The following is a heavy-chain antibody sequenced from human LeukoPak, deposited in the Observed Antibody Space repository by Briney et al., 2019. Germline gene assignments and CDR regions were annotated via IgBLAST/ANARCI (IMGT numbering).Heavy chain of an antibody. Sequence: GGTLCLSCAASGFTISSYGKHWVCNGPAKGLERVVVISYGGSNKYYAASVKGRFTMSRDNSKNTLYRQMSSLRAEETAMYYCAKDGYGDYFVDYWSQGTLVTVSS. CDR2: ISYGGSNK. J-gene: IGHJ4*02. CDR1: GFTISSYG. D-gene: IGHD4-17*01. CDR3: AKDGYGDYFVDY. V-gene: IGHV3-30*18.